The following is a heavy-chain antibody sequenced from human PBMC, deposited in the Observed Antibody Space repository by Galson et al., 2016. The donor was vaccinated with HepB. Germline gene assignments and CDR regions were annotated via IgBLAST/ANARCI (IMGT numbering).Heavy chain of an antibody. Sequence: SLRLSCAASGFTFSSSSMSWVRQAPGKGLEWVSAISGDDDHTYYTDSVKDRFTISKDNSKNTLYLLLSSLRAEDTAVYYCAKGGAYDSWGQGTPVTVSS. CDR1: GFTFSSSS. V-gene: IGHV3-23*01. CDR3: AKGGAYDS. CDR2: ISGDDDHT. J-gene: IGHJ4*02.